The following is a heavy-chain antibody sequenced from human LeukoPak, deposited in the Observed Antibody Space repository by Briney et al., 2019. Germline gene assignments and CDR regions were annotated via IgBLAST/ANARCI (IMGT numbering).Heavy chain of an antibody. V-gene: IGHV1-18*01. Sequence: ASVKVSCKASGATFSNYTISRVRQAPGPGLEWMGWISAYNGNTNYAQKLQGRVTMTTDTSTSTAYMELRSLRSDDTAVYYCARDDGAYYGSGSYYAKFDYWGQGTLVTVSS. CDR3: ARDDGAYYGSGSYYAKFDY. CDR2: ISAYNGNT. J-gene: IGHJ4*02. CDR1: GATFSNYT. D-gene: IGHD3-10*01.